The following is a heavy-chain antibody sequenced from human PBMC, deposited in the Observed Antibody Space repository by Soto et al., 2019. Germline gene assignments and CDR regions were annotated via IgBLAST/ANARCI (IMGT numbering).Heavy chain of an antibody. CDR3: ASTWIQLWSIVY. Sequence: GASVKVSCKASGYTFTSYYMHWVRQAPGQGLEWMGIINPSGGSTSYAQKFQGRVTMTRDTSTSTVYMELSSLRSEDTAVYYCASTWIQLWSIVYWGQGTLVTVSS. CDR2: INPSGGST. V-gene: IGHV1-46*01. J-gene: IGHJ4*02. CDR1: GYTFTSYY. D-gene: IGHD5-18*01.